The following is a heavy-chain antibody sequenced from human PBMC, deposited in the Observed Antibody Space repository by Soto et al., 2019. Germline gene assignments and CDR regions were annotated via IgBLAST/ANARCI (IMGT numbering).Heavy chain of an antibody. J-gene: IGHJ5*02. Sequence: QVQLVQSGAEVKKPGSSVKVSCKASGGTFSSYAISWVRQAPGQGLEWMGGIIPIFGTANYAQKFQGRVTITADESTSTAYMALGSLRSEVMGVYYCARLGYDFWSGYYRSWFDPWGQGTLVTVSS. D-gene: IGHD3-3*01. CDR1: GGTFSSYA. CDR2: IIPIFGTA. CDR3: ARLGYDFWSGYYRSWFDP. V-gene: IGHV1-69*01.